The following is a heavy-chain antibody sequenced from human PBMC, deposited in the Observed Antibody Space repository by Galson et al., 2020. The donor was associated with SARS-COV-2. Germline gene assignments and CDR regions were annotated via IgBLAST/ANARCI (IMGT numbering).Heavy chain of an antibody. CDR2: ISGRGHDI. CDR3: ARDIVPDGLFLDL. D-gene: IGHD1-26*01. CDR1: GFRFGDYY. V-gene: IGHV3-11*01. Sequence: GESLKISCAASGFRFGDYYMTWIRQAPGKGLECVAFISGRGHDIFQSDSVKGRFTVSRDNAKNSLYLQMNSLRAEDTAVYYCARDIVPDGLFLDLWGQGTLVTVSS. J-gene: IGHJ5*02.